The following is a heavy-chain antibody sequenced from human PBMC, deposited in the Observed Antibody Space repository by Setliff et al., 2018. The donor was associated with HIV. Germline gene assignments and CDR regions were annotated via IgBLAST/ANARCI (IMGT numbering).Heavy chain of an antibody. CDR2: IYYSGST. CDR1: GDSISNYY. CDR3: ASQPYNSGWFGGWFDP. D-gene: IGHD6-19*01. Sequence: SETLSLTCTVSGDSISNYYWSWIRQPPGKGLEWIGHIYYSGSTDYNPSLTSRVIISVDPSKNQFTLMLNSVTAADTAVYYCASQPYNSGWFGGWFDPWGQGTLGTVSS. V-gene: IGHV4-59*12. J-gene: IGHJ5*02.